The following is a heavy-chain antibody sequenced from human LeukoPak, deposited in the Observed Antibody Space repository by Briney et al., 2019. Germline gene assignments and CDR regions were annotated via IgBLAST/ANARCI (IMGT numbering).Heavy chain of an antibody. CDR2: INPNSGGT. V-gene: IGHV1-2*04. CDR3: ARGAQVSLPAASLDY. Sequence: ASVKVSCKASGYTFTGYYMHWVRQASGQGLEWMGWINPNSGGTNYAQKFQGWVTMTRDTSISTAYMELSRLRSDDTAVYYCARGAQVSLPAASLDYWGQGTLVTVSS. D-gene: IGHD2-2*01. J-gene: IGHJ4*02. CDR1: GYTFTGYY.